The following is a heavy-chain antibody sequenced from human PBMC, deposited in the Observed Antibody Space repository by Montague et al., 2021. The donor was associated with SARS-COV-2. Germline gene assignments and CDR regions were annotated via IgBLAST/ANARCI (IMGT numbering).Heavy chain of an antibody. D-gene: IGHD6-25*01. V-gene: IGHV4-34*01. CDR1: GGSFSNSS. CDR3: ARVNRGYWQYAGGLNWIDP. Sequence: SETLSLTCAVYGGSFSNSSWSWIRQSPGKGLEWIGEVSDSGGTTYNSFLKSRVLISRDMSRNQFSIQLRSVTAADTAVYYCARVNRGYWQYAGGLNWIDPWGQGTLVIVSS. J-gene: IGHJ5*02. CDR2: VSDSGGT.